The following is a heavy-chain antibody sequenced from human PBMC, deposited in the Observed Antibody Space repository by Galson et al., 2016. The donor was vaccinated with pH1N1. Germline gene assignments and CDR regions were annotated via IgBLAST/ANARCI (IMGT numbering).Heavy chain of an antibody. V-gene: IGHV1-18*01. J-gene: IGHJ4*02. Sequence: SVKVSCKASGYTFTIYGISWVRQAPGQGLEWMGWISPYSGNTKYAQKVQGRVTMTTEKSTGTSYMELRSLTSDDTAVYYCARAGGILYDFDYWGQGSLVTVTS. CDR1: GYTFTIYG. CDR2: ISPYSGNT. D-gene: IGHD2-8*01. CDR3: ARAGGILYDFDY.